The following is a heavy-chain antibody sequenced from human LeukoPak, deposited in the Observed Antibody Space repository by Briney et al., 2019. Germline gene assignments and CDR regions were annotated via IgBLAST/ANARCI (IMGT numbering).Heavy chain of an antibody. CDR3: ARDRDRVYYYYYMDV. V-gene: IGHV3-7*01. CDR1: GFTFSSYW. CDR2: IKQDGSEK. J-gene: IGHJ6*03. Sequence: PGGSLRLSCAASGFTFSSYWMSWVRQAPGKGLEWVANIKQDGSEKYYVDSVKGRFTISRDNAKNSLYLQMNSLRAEDTAVYYCARDRDRVYYYYYMDVWGKGTTVTVSS. D-gene: IGHD1-14*01.